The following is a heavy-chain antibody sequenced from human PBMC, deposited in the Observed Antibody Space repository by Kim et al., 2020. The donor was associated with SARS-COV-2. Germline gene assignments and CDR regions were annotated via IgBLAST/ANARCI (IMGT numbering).Heavy chain of an antibody. CDR2: IYYSGST. CDR3: ARVAVEYSYGDYYYYGMDV. V-gene: IGHV4-31*03. J-gene: IGHJ6*02. D-gene: IGHD5-18*01. Sequence: SETLSLTCTVSGGSISSGGYYWSWIRQHPGKGLEWIGYIYYSGSTHYNPSLKSRVTISVDTSKNQFSLKLSSVTAADTAVYYCARVAVEYSYGDYYYYGMDVWGQGTTVTVSS. CDR1: GGSISSGGYY.